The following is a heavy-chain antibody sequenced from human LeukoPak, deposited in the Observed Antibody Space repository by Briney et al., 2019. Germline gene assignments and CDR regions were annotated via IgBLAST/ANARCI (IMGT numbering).Heavy chain of an antibody. CDR1: GFTFSSYW. J-gene: IGHJ5*02. V-gene: IGHV3-74*01. CDR3: ARAPTIPYYDILTGYWTPNWFDP. Sequence: GGSLRLSCAASGFTFSSYWMHSVRRAPGKGLVGVSRINSDGSSTSYADSVKGRFTISRDNAKNTLYLQMNSLRAEDTAVYYCARAPTIPYYDILTGYWTPNWFDPWGQGTLVTVSS. CDR2: INSDGSST. D-gene: IGHD3-9*01.